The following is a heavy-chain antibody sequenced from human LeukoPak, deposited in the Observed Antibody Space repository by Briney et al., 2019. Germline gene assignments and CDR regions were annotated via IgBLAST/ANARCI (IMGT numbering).Heavy chain of an antibody. D-gene: IGHD5-12*01. V-gene: IGHV4-59*01. CDR1: GGSISSYY. Sequence: SSETLSLTCTVSGGSISSYYWSWIRQPPGKGLEWIGYIYYSGSTNYNPSLKSRVTISVDTSKSQFSLKLSSVTAADTAVYYCARGGYATRQGFDYWGQGTLVTVSS. CDR2: IYYSGST. J-gene: IGHJ4*02. CDR3: ARGGYATRQGFDY.